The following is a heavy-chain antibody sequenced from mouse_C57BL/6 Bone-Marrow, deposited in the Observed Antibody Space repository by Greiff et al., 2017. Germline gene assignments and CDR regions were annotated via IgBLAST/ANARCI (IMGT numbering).Heavy chain of an antibody. CDR2: IYPRSGNT. J-gene: IGHJ2*01. CDR1: GYTFTSYG. D-gene: IGHD2-5*01. V-gene: IGHV1-81*01. CDR3: IYSNYYFDY. Sequence: QVQLQQSGAELARPGASVKLSCKASGYTFTSYGISWVKQRTGQGLEWIGEIYPRSGNTYYNEKFKGKATLTADKSSSTAYMELRSLTSEDSAVYFSIYSNYYFDYWGQGTTLTVSS.